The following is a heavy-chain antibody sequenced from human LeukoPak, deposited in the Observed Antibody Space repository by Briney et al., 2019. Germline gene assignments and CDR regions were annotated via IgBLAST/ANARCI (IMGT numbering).Heavy chain of an antibody. CDR3: ARDPLMISHTGPAWVFQH. V-gene: IGHV3-7*01. CDR2: IKQDGSEK. J-gene: IGHJ1*01. Sequence: GGSLRLSCAASGFTFSSYWMSWVRQAPGKGLEWVANIKQDGSEKYYVDSVKGRFTISRDNAKNSLYLQMNSLRAEDTAVYYCARDPLMISHTGPAWVFQHWGQGTLVTASS. D-gene: IGHD3-16*01. CDR1: GFTFSSYW.